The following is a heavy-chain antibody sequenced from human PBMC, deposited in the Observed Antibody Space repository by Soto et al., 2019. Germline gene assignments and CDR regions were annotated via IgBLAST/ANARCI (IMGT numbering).Heavy chain of an antibody. J-gene: IGHJ4*02. Sequence: NWVRQAPGKGLEWVSTISSNSAYIYYTDALRGRFTISRDNAKNSLHLQMNSLRAEDTAVYYCAKDRMDSSGWYYFDYWGQGTLVTVSS. V-gene: IGHV3-21*04. CDR2: ISSNSAYI. D-gene: IGHD6-19*01. CDR3: AKDRMDSSGWYYFDY.